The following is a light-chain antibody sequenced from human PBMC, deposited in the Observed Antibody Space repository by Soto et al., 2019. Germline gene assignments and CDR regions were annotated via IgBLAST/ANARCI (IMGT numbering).Light chain of an antibody. Sequence: EIVMTQSPATLSVSPGERATLSCRASQSISDTLAWYQQKPGQAPRLLIYGASNRATGIPDRFSGSGSGTDFTLTISRLEPEDFAVYYCQQYGSSGTFGQGTKVDI. V-gene: IGKV3-20*01. CDR1: QSISDT. CDR2: GAS. CDR3: QQYGSSGT. J-gene: IGKJ1*01.